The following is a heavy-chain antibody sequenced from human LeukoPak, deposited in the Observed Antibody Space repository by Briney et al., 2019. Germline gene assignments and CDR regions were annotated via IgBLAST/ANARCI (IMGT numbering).Heavy chain of an antibody. D-gene: IGHD2-15*01. CDR3: ARNFRCSGGSCYAAGHY. V-gene: IGHV3-7*01. CDR1: GFTFSSYW. CDR2: IKQDGSEK. Sequence: GGSLRLSCAASGFTFSSYWMSWVRQAPGKGLEWVANIKQDGSEKYYVDSVKGRFTISRDNAKNSLYLQMNSLRAEDTAVYYCARNFRCSGGSCYAAGHYWGQGTLVTVSS. J-gene: IGHJ4*02.